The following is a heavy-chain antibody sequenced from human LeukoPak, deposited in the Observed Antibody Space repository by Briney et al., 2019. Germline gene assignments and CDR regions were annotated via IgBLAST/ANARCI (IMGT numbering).Heavy chain of an antibody. D-gene: IGHD2-15*01. J-gene: IGHJ4*02. CDR2: ISSSSNYI. V-gene: IGHV3-21*04. Sequence: GGSLRLSCAASGFTFSSYSMNWVRQAPGKGLEWVSSISSSSNYIYYTDSVKGRFTISRDSAKNSLYLQMNSLRAEDTAVYYCARGPVVVAANDLLGSPPFDYWGQGTLVTVSS. CDR3: ARGPVVVAANDLLGSPPFDY. CDR1: GFTFSSYS.